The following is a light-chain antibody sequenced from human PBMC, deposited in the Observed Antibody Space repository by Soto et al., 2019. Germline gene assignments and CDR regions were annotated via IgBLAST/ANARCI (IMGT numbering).Light chain of an antibody. V-gene: IGKV3-15*01. CDR1: QSVSSN. CDR3: QQYNNWPET. CDR2: GAS. Sequence: EIVLTQSPATLSLSPGERVTLSCRASQSVSSNLAWYHQKRGQAPRLLIYGASTRATGIPARFSGSGSGTEFTLTISSLQSEDFAIYYCQQYNNWPETFGQGTKVDIK. J-gene: IGKJ1*01.